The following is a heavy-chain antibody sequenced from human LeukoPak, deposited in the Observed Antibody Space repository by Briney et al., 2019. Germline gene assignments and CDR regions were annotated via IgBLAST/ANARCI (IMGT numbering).Heavy chain of an antibody. D-gene: IGHD5-12*01. J-gene: IGHJ4*02. CDR1: GFTFSSYA. V-gene: IGHV3-23*01. Sequence: GGSLRLSCAASGFTFSSYAMSWVRQAPGKGLEWVSAISGSGGSTYYADSVKGRFTISRGNSKNTLYLQMNSLRAEDTAVYYCAKLFNSGYVAFDYWGQGTLVTVSS. CDR3: AKLFNSGYVAFDY. CDR2: ISGSGGST.